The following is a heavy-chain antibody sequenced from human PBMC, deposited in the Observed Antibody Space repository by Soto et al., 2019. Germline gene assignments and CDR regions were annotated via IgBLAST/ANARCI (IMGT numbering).Heavy chain of an antibody. CDR3: AQERMSGGRRFYFDS. CDR2: IGWNSGNI. Sequence: EVQLVESGGGLVQPGRSLRSSGGASGFPFDDYARHWFRQAQGRGLGWVSGIGWNSGNIGYADSVKGRFTISRDNAKDSLYLQMNSLRAEDTALYYCAQERMSGGRRFYFDSWGQGTLVTVSS. J-gene: IGHJ4*02. CDR1: GFPFDDYA. D-gene: IGHD2-15*01. V-gene: IGHV3-9*01.